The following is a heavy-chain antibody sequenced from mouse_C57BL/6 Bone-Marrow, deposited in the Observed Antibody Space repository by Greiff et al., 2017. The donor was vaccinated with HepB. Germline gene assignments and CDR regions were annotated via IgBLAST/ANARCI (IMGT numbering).Heavy chain of an antibody. V-gene: IGHV1-78*01. D-gene: IGHD1-1*01. CDR1: GYTFTDHT. CDR2: IYPRDGST. CDR3: ARNRYYGSSYDWFAY. J-gene: IGHJ3*01. Sequence: VKLQESDAELVKPGASVKISCKVSGYTFTDHTIHWMKQRPEQGLEWIGYIYPRDGSTKYNEKFKGKATLTADKSSSTAYMQLNSLTSEDSAVYFCARNRYYGSSYDWFAYWGQGTLVTVSA.